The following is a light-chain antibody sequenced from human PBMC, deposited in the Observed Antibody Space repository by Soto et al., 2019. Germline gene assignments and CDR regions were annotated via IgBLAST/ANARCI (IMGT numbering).Light chain of an antibody. CDR1: PSVSSSF. J-gene: IGKJ1*01. Sequence: EIVLTQSPGTLSLSPGERATLSCRASPSVSSSFLAWYQQKPGQAPKLLIYGASSMATAIPDRFSGSGSGTDFTLTISRLEPEDFDVYYCHQYGSSPATFGQGTRVEIK. CDR2: GAS. CDR3: HQYGSSPAT. V-gene: IGKV3-20*01.